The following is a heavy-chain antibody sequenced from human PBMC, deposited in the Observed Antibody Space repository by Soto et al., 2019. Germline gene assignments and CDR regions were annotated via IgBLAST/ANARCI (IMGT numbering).Heavy chain of an antibody. Sequence: QLMESGGGVVQPGGSLRLSCAASSDTFRGYAMSWVRQIPGKGLEWVSGIGADGESTLYGDSVKGRFSVSRDNSKNTLYLQLNSLRVEDTATYYCAKDFYVCGYKTGYPLEYWGPGTPVTVSS. D-gene: IGHD3-9*01. CDR3: AKDFYVCGYKTGYPLEY. CDR1: SDTFRGYA. CDR2: IGADGEST. V-gene: IGHV3-23*01. J-gene: IGHJ4*02.